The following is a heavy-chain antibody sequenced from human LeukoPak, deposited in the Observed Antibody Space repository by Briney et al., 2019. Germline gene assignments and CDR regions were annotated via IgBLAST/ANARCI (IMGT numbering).Heavy chain of an antibody. CDR1: GFTFSSYW. V-gene: IGHV3-7*01. CDR3: ARDSITMVRGVADY. D-gene: IGHD3-10*01. Sequence: PGGSLRLSCAASGFTFSSYWMSWVRQAPGKGLEWVANIKQDGSEKYYVDSVKGRFTISRGNAKNSLYLQMNSLRAEDTAVYYCARDSITMVRGVADYWGQGTLVTVSS. CDR2: IKQDGSEK. J-gene: IGHJ4*02.